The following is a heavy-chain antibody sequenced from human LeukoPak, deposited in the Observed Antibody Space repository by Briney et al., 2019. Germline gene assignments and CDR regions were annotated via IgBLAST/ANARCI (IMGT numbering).Heavy chain of an antibody. J-gene: IGHJ4*02. CDR2: IYSSGST. CDR3: ARDLAVAGTNYFDF. V-gene: IGHV4-59*12. D-gene: IGHD6-19*01. Sequence: SETLSLTCTVSGGSISRYYWSWIRQPPGKGLEWIGYIYSSGSTKYNPSLKSRVTISVDTSKNHFSLEVTSVTAADTAIYYCARDLAVAGTNYFDFWGQGVLVTVSS. CDR1: GGSISRYY.